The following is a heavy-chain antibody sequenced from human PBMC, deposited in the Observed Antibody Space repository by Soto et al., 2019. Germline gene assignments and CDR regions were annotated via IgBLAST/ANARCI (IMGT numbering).Heavy chain of an antibody. CDR3: ATGPAVYNWNYWLDP. V-gene: IGHV1-24*01. D-gene: IGHD1-7*01. J-gene: IGHJ5*02. CDR2: FDPEDGET. Sequence: ASVKVSCKVSGYTLTELSMHWVRQAPGKGLEWMGGFDPEDGETIYAQKFQGRVTMTEDTSTDTAYMELSSLRSEDTAVYYCATGPAVYNWNYWLDPWGQGTLVTVSS. CDR1: GYTLTELS.